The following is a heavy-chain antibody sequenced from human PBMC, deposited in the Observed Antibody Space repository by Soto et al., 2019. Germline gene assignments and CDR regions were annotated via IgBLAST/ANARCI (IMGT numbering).Heavy chain of an antibody. D-gene: IGHD3-22*01. CDR3: AREGLGYYYDSSGYPNPYNWFDP. J-gene: IGHJ5*02. Sequence: GGSLRLSCAASGFTFSSYGMHWVRQAPGKGLEWVAVIWYDGSNKYYADSVKGRFTISRDNSKNTLCLQMNSLRAEDTAVYYCAREGLGYYYDSSGYPNPYNWFDPWGQGTLVTVSS. V-gene: IGHV3-33*01. CDR1: GFTFSSYG. CDR2: IWYDGSNK.